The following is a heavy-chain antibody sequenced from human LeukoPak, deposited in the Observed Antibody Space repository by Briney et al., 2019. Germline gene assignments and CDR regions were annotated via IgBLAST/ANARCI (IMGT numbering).Heavy chain of an antibody. CDR2: INHSGST. V-gene: IGHV4-34*01. CDR1: GGSFSGYY. J-gene: IGHJ5*02. Sequence: PSETLSLTCAVYGGSFSGYYWSWIRQPPGKGLEWIGEINHSGSTNYNPSLKSRVTISVDTSKSQFSLKLSSVTAADTAVYYCARGPYSNYVFWFDPWGQGTLVTVSS. D-gene: IGHD4-11*01. CDR3: ARGPYSNYVFWFDP.